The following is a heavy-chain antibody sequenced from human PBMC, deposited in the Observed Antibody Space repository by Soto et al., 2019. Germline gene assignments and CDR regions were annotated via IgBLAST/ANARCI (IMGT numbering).Heavy chain of an antibody. CDR2: SYWDDDK. Sequence: QITLNESGPTQVKPRQTLTLTCTFSGFSLTTSGVGVGWIRQSPGKAPEWLALSYWDDDKRYSPSLKSRLTITKDTSKNQVVLKMADLDPADTATYYCAHRVLRTVFGLVTTTAIYFDFWGQGTPVAVSS. V-gene: IGHV2-5*02. D-gene: IGHD3-3*01. CDR1: GFSLTTSGVG. CDR3: AHRVLRTVFGLVTTTAIYFDF. J-gene: IGHJ4*02.